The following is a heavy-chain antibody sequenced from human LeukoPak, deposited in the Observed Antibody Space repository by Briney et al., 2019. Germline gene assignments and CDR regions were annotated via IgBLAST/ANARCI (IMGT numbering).Heavy chain of an antibody. V-gene: IGHV3-43*01. D-gene: IGHD1-1*01. Sequence: GGSLRLSCAASGFTLHDYNMHWVRQAPGKGLEWVSQITWDDGSTYYADSVRGRFTNSRDNSKNSLSLQMNNLRTEDTALYYCQRDRERGGSGRIRRWGKGTLVPVS. CDR2: ITWDDGST. CDR3: QRDRERGGSGRIRR. J-gene: IGHJ1*01. CDR1: GFTLHDYN.